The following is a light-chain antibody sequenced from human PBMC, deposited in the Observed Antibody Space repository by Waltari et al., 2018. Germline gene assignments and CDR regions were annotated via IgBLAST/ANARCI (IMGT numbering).Light chain of an antibody. J-gene: IGKJ2*01. CDR3: QQSYTAPTYT. CDR1: QSISKY. Sequence: DIQMTQSPSSLAASVGDRVTITCRASQSISKYLNWYQQKPGRAPNLLSYGASTLQSGVPSRFSGGGSGTEFTLTINTLQPEDFAVYYCQQSYTAPTYTFGQGTKLEI. V-gene: IGKV1-39*01. CDR2: GAS.